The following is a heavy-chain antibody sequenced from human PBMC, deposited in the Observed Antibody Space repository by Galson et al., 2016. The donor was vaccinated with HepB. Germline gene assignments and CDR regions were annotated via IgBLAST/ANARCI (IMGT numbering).Heavy chain of an antibody. D-gene: IGHD3-3*01. J-gene: IGHJ4*02. V-gene: IGHV4-59*01. CDR2: ISYSGIT. CDR1: GFTFSNYA. Sequence: LRLSCAASGFTFSNYAMSWVRQAPGKGLEWIGYISYSGITNYNPSLKSRVTISVDTSKNQFSLKLSSVTAADMAVYYCARDRYDFWSGYPHYFDYWGQGTLVTVSS. CDR3: ARDRYDFWSGYPHYFDY.